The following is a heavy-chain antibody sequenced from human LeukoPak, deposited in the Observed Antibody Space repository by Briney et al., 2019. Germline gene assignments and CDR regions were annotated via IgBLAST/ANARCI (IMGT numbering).Heavy chain of an antibody. V-gene: IGHV3-23*01. CDR1: GFTFSRSA. J-gene: IGHJ4*02. Sequence: PGGSLRLSCPASGFTFSRSAMTWVRQGPGTGLEFVASIIYSGGATYYADSVKGRFTISRDNSKNKLYLQMNSLRAEDTALYYCAKDGLYYDGSEHVYYFDSWGQGTLVTVSS. D-gene: IGHD3-22*01. CDR2: IIYSGGAT. CDR3: AKDGLYYDGSEHVYYFDS.